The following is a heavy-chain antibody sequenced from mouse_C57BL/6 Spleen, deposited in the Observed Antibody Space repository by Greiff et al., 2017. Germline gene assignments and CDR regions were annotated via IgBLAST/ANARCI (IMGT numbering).Heavy chain of an antibody. D-gene: IGHD1-1*01. CDR1: GFTFSDFY. V-gene: IGHV7-1*01. CDR3: ARDASYYGSSYAMDY. Sequence: EVKLMESGGGLVQSGRSLRLSCATSGFTFSDFYMEWVRQAPGKGLEWIAASRNKANDYTTEYSASVKGRFIVSRDTSQSILYLQMNALRAEDTAIYYCARDASYYGSSYAMDYWGQGTSVTVSS. CDR2: SRNKANDYTT. J-gene: IGHJ4*01.